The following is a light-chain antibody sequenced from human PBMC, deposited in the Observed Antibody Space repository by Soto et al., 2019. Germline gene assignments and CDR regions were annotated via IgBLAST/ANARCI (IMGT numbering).Light chain of an antibody. CDR2: DAS. V-gene: IGKV1-13*02. Sequence: AIQLTQSPSSLSASVGDRVTITCRASQGISSALAWYHQKPGKAPKLLIYDASTLESGVPSRFSGSGSGTDFTLTISSLQPEDFANYYCQQFNSYPSLTFGGGTKVEIK. CDR3: QQFNSYPSLT. J-gene: IGKJ4*01. CDR1: QGISSA.